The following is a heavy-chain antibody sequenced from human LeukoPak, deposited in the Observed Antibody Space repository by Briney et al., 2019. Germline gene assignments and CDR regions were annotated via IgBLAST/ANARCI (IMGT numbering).Heavy chain of an antibody. CDR2: IYYSGST. D-gene: IGHD3-10*01. CDR1: GGSISSYY. J-gene: IGHJ3*02. V-gene: IGHV4-59*08. Sequence: SETLSLTCTVSGGSISSYYWSWIRQPPGKGLEWIGYIYYSGSTNYNPSLKSRATISVDTSRNQFSLKLSSVTAAETAVYYCARLITMVRGVDDAFDIWGQGTMVTVSS. CDR3: ARLITMVRGVDDAFDI.